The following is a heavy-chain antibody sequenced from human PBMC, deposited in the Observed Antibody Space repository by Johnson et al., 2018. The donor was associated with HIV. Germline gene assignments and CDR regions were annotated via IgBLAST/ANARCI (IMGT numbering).Heavy chain of an antibody. CDR3: ARPLMVYASDAFDI. CDR2: ISYDGSNK. D-gene: IGHD2-8*01. CDR1: GFTFSSYA. J-gene: IGHJ3*02. V-gene: IGHV3-30-3*01. Sequence: VHLVESGGGVVQPGRSLRLSCAASGFTFSSYAMHWVRQAPGKGLEWVAVISYDGSNKYYADSVKGRFTISRDNSKNTLYLQMNSLRAEDTAVYYCARPLMVYASDAFDIWGQGTMVTVSS.